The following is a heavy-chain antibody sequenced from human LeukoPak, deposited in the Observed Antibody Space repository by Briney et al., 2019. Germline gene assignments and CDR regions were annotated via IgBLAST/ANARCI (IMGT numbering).Heavy chain of an antibody. CDR2: IYYSGST. CDR1: GGSISSYY. Sequence: SETLSLTYTVSGGSISSYYWSWIRQPPGKGLEWIGYIYYSGSTNYNPSLKSRVTISVDTSKNQFSLKLSSVTAADTAVYYCARVVRGVIQENWFDPWGQGTLVTVSS. D-gene: IGHD3-10*01. CDR3: ARVVRGVIQENWFDP. J-gene: IGHJ5*02. V-gene: IGHV4-59*01.